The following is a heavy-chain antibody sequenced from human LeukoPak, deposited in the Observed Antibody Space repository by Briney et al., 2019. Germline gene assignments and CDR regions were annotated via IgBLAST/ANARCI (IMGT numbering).Heavy chain of an antibody. CDR2: ISSSGSTI. J-gene: IGHJ6*02. Sequence: PGGSLRLSCAASGFTFSDYYMSWIRQAPGKGLEWVSCISSSGSTIYYADSVKGRFTISRDNAKNSLYLQMNSLRAEDTAVYYCARSASSRIAAAGRPRYYYYGMDVWGQGTTVTVSS. CDR3: ARSASSRIAAAGRPRYYYYGMDV. V-gene: IGHV3-11*01. D-gene: IGHD6-13*01. CDR1: GFTFSDYY.